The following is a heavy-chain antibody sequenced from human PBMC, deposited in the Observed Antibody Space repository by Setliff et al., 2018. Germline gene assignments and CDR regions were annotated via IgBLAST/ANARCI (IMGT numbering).Heavy chain of an antibody. J-gene: IGHJ5*02. CDR2: IYTSGST. CDR1: GGSISSGSYY. V-gene: IGHV4-61*02. CDR3: AKLLSYNSGWKNWFDP. D-gene: IGHD6-19*01. Sequence: PSETLSLTCTVSGGSISSGSYYWSWIRQPAGKGLEWIGRIYTSGSTNYNPSLKSRVTISVDTSKNQFSLKLTSVTAADTAVYYCAKLLSYNSGWKNWFDPWGQGTLVTVSS.